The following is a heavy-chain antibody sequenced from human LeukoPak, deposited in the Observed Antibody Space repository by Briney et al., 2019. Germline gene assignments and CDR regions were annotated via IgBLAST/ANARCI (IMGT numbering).Heavy chain of an antibody. D-gene: IGHD6-19*01. CDR3: ASIAVAGLYFDY. J-gene: IGHJ4*02. V-gene: IGHV3-21*01. Sequence: GGSLRLSCAASEFTFSSYAMSWVRQAPGKGLEWVSSISSSSSYIYYADSVKGRFTISRDNAKNSLYLQMNSLRAEDTAVYYCASIAVAGLYFDYWGQGTLVTVSS. CDR2: ISSSSSYI. CDR1: EFTFSSYA.